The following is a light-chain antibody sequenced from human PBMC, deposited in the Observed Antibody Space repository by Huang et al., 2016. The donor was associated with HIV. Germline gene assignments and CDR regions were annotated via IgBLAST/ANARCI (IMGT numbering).Light chain of an antibody. CDR3: QQYYSYPIT. CDR1: QGISSY. V-gene: IGKV1-8*01. J-gene: IGKJ5*01. CDR2: AAS. Sequence: AIRITQSPSSLSASTGERGTITCWASQGISSYLAWYQQKPGKAPKILIDAASPLQSGVPSRVSGSGSGTDCTITISCLQSEDFATYYCQQYYSYPITFGQGTRLEIK.